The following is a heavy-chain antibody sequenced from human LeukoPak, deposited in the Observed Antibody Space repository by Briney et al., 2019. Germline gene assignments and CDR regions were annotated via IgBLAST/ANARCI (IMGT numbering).Heavy chain of an antibody. D-gene: IGHD1-26*01. CDR1: GGSFSGYY. Sequence: SETLSLTCAVYGGSFSGYYWSWIRQPAGKGLEWIGRIYTSGSTNYNPSLKSRVTMSVDTSKNQFSLKLSSVTAADTAVYYCARGSLVGATIGWGQGTLVTVSS. CDR2: IYTSGST. V-gene: IGHV4-59*10. CDR3: ARGSLVGATIG. J-gene: IGHJ4*02.